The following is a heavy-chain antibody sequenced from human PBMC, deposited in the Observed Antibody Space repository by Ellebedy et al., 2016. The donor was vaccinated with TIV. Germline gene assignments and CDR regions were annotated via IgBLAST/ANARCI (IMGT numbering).Heavy chain of an antibody. D-gene: IGHD2-15*01. Sequence: GGSLRLXXAASGFTFSGYWMSWVRQAPGKGLEWVANIKQDGSDKYYVDSVKGRFTISKDNAKNSLYLQMNSLRAEDTAVYYCAKAYCSGGRCYSWYYYGMDVWGQGTTVTVSS. CDR1: GFTFSGYW. CDR3: AKAYCSGGRCYSWYYYGMDV. V-gene: IGHV3-7*04. J-gene: IGHJ6*02. CDR2: IKQDGSDK.